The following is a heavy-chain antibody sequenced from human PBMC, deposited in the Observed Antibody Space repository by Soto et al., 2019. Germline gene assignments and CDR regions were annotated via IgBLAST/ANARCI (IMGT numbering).Heavy chain of an antibody. CDR3: ARASGRRYYYDSSGYSRFDP. D-gene: IGHD3-22*01. CDR2: IWYDGSNK. V-gene: IGHV3-33*01. Sequence: GGSLRLSCAASGFTFSSYGMHWVRQAPGKGLEWVAVIWYDGSNKYYADSVKGRFTISRDNSKNTLYLQMNSLRAEDTAVYYWARASGRRYYYDSSGYSRFDPWGQGTLVTVSS. J-gene: IGHJ5*02. CDR1: GFTFSSYG.